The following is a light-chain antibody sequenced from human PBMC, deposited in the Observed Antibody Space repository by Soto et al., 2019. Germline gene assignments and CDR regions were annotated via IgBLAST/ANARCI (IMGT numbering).Light chain of an antibody. Sequence: QSVLTQPPSASGSPGQSVAISCTGTTGDVGGYNSVSWYQHHPGKAPKLIIYEVSKRPSGVPDRFSGSKSANTASLTVSGLQTEDEADYYCSSYTDSNNYVFGTGTKLTVL. J-gene: IGLJ1*01. CDR3: SSYTDSNNYV. V-gene: IGLV2-8*01. CDR1: TGDVGGYNS. CDR2: EVS.